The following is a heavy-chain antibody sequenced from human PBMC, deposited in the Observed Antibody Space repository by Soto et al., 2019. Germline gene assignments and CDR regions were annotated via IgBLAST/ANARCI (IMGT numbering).Heavy chain of an antibody. CDR3: AHSLIGYYYDSSGSNWFDP. J-gene: IGHJ5*02. V-gene: IGHV2-5*02. CDR2: IYWDDDK. D-gene: IGHD3-22*01. Sequence: SGPTLVNPTQTLTLTCTFSGFSLSTSGVGVGWIRQPPGKALGWLALIYWDDDKRYSPSLKSRLTITKDTSKNQVVLTMTNMDPVDTATYYCAHSLIGYYYDSSGSNWFDPWGQGTLVTVPQ. CDR1: GFSLSTSGVG.